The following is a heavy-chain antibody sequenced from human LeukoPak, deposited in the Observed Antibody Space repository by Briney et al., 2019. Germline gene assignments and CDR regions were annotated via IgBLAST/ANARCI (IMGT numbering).Heavy chain of an antibody. CDR2: IYYSGST. V-gene: IGHV4-39*01. Sequence: SETLSLTCTVSGGSISSSSYYWGWIRQPPGKGLEWIGSIYYSGSTYYNPSLKSRVTISVDTSKNQFSLKLSSVTAADTAVYYCARHNPLRCDSSGDFDYWGQGTLVTVSS. D-gene: IGHD3-22*01. CDR1: GGSISSSSYY. CDR3: ARHNPLRCDSSGDFDY. J-gene: IGHJ4*02.